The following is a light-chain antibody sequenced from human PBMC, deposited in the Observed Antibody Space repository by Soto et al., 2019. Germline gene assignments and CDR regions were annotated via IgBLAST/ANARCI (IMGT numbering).Light chain of an antibody. CDR3: SSYADRNNLV. Sequence: QSVLTQPPSASGSPGQSVAISCTGTSSDVGGYNYVSWYQQHPGKAPKLMIYEVNKRPSGVPDRFSASKSGNTASLTVSGLQAEDEADYYCSSYADRNNLVFGGGTKLTVL. CDR2: EVN. J-gene: IGLJ3*02. V-gene: IGLV2-8*01. CDR1: SSDVGGYNY.